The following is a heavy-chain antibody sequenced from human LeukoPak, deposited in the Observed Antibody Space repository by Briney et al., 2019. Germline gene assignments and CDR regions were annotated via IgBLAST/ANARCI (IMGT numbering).Heavy chain of an antibody. V-gene: IGHV1-18*01. CDR2: ISAYNGNT. J-gene: IGHJ5*02. CDR3: ARDRVTMIRGVRPLYNWFDP. CDR1: GYTFTSYG. D-gene: IGHD3-10*01. Sequence: ASVKVSCKASGYTFTSYGISWVRQAPGQGLEWMGWISAYNGNTNYAQKFQGRVTMTRDTSISTAYMELSRLRSDDTAVYYCARDRVTMIRGVRPLYNWFDPWGQGTLVTVSS.